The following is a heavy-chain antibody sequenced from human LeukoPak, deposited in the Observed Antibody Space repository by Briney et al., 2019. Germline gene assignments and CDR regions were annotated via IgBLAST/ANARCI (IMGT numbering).Heavy chain of an antibody. CDR2: IIPIFGTA. V-gene: IGHV1-69*13. CDR3: ARDRAIVATNCFDY. D-gene: IGHD5-12*01. J-gene: IGHJ4*02. Sequence: ASVKVSCKASGGTFSSYSISWVRQAPGQGLEWMGGIIPIFGTANYAQKFQGRVTITADESTSTAYMELSSLRSEDTAVYYCARDRAIVATNCFDYWGQGTLVTVSS. CDR1: GGTFSSYS.